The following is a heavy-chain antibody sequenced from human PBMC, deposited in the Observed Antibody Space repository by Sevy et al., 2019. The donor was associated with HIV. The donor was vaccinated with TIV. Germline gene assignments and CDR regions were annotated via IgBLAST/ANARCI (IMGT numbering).Heavy chain of an antibody. D-gene: IGHD3-3*01. J-gene: IGHJ6*02. CDR1: GFTFSSYA. Sequence: GGSLRLSCAASGFTFSSYAMHWVRQAPGKGLEWVAVISYDGSNKYYADSVKGRFTISRDNSKNTLYLQMNSLRAEDTAVYYCAGSGDTSYYDFWSGYSRHGYYGMDVWGQGTTVTVSS. CDR3: AGSGDTSYYDFWSGYSRHGYYGMDV. CDR2: ISYDGSNK. V-gene: IGHV3-30*04.